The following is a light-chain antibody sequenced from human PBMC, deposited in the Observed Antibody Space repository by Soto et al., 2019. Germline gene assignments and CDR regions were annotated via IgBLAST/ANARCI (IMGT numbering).Light chain of an antibody. CDR2: KTS. V-gene: IGKV1-5*03. J-gene: IGKJ1*01. CDR1: QSSSSW. Sequence: DIQLTQSPSTLSASVGDRVTITRRASQSSSSWLAWYQQKPGKAPKVLIYKTSNLESGVPSRFSGSGSGTEFTLTISSLQPDDFATYYCQYYNNYCWTFGQGTKVEIK. CDR3: QYYNNYCWT.